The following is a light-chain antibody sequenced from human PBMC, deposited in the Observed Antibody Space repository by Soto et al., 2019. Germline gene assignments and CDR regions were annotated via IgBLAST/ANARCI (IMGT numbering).Light chain of an antibody. CDR2: KAS. CDR3: QQYNYLWT. Sequence: LQMTQCPSTVSASVGDTVTITCRASQSINSGLVWYQQKPGRAPKLLIYKASTLESGVPSRFSGSGSGTEFTLTISSLQPDDFATYYCQQYNYLWTFGQGTKVEIK. V-gene: IGKV1-5*03. CDR1: QSINSG. J-gene: IGKJ1*01.